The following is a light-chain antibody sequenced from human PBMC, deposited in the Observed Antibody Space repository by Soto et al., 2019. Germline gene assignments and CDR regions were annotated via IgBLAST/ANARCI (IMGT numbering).Light chain of an antibody. V-gene: IGKV1-5*03. CDR1: QTISSW. Sequence: IQLTQSPSTLSGSVGDRVTITCRASQTISSWLAWYQQKPGRAPKLLIYKASTLESGVPSRFSGSGSGTEFTLTISRLQPDDLATYYCPLYNGTFGQGTKVDIK. CDR3: PLYNGT. J-gene: IGKJ1*01. CDR2: KAS.